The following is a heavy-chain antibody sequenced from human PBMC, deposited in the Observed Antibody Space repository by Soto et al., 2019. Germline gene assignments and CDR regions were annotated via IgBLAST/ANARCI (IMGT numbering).Heavy chain of an antibody. D-gene: IGHD3-22*01. CDR2: IYYSGST. CDR3: ARDTGDYYDSSGSLHY. Sequence: QVQLQESGPGLVKPSQTLSLTCTVSGGSISSGDHYWNWIRQPPGKGLEWIGYIYYSGSTYYNPSLKSRVTMSVDTTEYQFSLKLSSVTAADTAVYYCARDTGDYYDSSGSLHYWGQGILVTVSS. J-gene: IGHJ4*02. CDR1: GGSISSGDHY. V-gene: IGHV4-30-4*01.